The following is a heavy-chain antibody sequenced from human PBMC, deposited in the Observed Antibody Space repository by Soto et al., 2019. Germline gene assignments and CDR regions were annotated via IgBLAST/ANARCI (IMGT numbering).Heavy chain of an antibody. J-gene: IGHJ4*02. CDR1: GGSISSSSW. CDR3: ARERKRSGWSPNGFNC. V-gene: IGHV4-4*02. Sequence: SETLSLTCAVSGGSISSSSWWCWVRQLPGKGMEWLGEIYLSGCTDYDPSLKSRVTISVDTSKSQCSLKLSSVTAADTAVYYCARERKRSGWSPNGFNCWGQGTLVTFSS. D-gene: IGHD6-19*01. CDR2: IYLSGCT.